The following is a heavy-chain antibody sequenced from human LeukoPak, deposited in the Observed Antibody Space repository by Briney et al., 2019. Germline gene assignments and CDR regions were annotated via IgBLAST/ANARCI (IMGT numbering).Heavy chain of an antibody. CDR2: VYYTGST. CDR3: ARISAGRYGMDV. V-gene: IGHV4-31*03. CDR1: GGSVTSGGYY. J-gene: IGHJ6*02. Sequence: SETLSLTCTVSGGSVTSGGYYWSWIRQHPGKGMEWIGYVYYTGSTYYNPSLKSRVTISPDTSKNQFSLKVSSVTAADTAVYYCARISAGRYGMDVWGQGTTVTVSS. D-gene: IGHD6-6*01.